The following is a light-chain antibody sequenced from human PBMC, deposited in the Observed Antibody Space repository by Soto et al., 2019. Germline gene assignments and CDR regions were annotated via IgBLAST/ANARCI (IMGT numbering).Light chain of an antibody. CDR3: QSYDSSLSGSI. J-gene: IGLJ2*01. CDR1: SSNIGAGYD. CDR2: GNS. Sequence: QSVLTQPPSVSGAPGQRVTISCTGSSSNIGAGYDVHWYQQLPGTAPKLLIYGNSNRPSGVPDRFSGSKSGTSASLAITGLQPEDEADDYCQSYDSSLSGSILGGGTKLNVL. V-gene: IGLV1-40*01.